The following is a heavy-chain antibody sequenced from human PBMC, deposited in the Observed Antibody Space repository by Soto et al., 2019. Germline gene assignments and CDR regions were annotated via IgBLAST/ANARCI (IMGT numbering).Heavy chain of an antibody. D-gene: IGHD6-13*01. CDR2: VIPIFGTA. CDR3: ARGGYSSSWSFDY. CDR1: GGTFSSYA. V-gene: IGHV1-69*06. Sequence: GASVKVSCKASGGTFSSYAISWVRQAPGQGLEWMGGVIPIFGTANYAQKFQGRVTITADKSTSTAYMELSSLRSEDTAVYYCARGGYSSSWSFDYWGQGTLVTVSS. J-gene: IGHJ4*02.